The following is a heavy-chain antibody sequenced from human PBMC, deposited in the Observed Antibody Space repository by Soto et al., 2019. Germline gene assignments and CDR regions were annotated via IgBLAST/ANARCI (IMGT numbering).Heavy chain of an antibody. V-gene: IGHV3-74*01. D-gene: IGHD2-15*01. CDR1: GFTFSSFW. Sequence: EVQLVESGGGLVQPGGSLRLSCAASGFTFSSFWMHWVRQAPGKGLVWVSRIKSDGSSTSYADSGEGRLTISRDNANNTLYVHMNSVRAEDTAVYYCVKKSMVVSAATRADDWGPGTPVTVSS. J-gene: IGHJ4*01. CDR3: VKKSMVVSAATRADD. CDR2: IKSDGSST.